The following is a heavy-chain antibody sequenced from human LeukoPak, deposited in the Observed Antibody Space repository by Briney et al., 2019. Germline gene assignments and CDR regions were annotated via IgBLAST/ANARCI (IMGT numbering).Heavy chain of an antibody. CDR1: GFTFRDYW. Sequence: GGSLRLSCAASGFTFRDYWMHWIRQAPGKGLVWVSRIKGDGSHTIYADSAKGRFTISRDNAKNTLYLQMKSLRVEDTALYYCVRDWDHFDFDSWGQGTLVTVSS. J-gene: IGHJ5*01. CDR2: IKGDGSHT. D-gene: IGHD1-26*01. CDR3: VRDWDHFDFDS. V-gene: IGHV3-74*01.